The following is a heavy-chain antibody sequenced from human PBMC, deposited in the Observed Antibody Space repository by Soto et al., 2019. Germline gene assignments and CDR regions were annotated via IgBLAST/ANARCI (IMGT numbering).Heavy chain of an antibody. D-gene: IGHD3-22*01. J-gene: IGHJ6*02. CDR1: GFTFSSYA. Sequence: GGSLRLSCAASGFTFSSYAMHWVRQAPGKGLDWVAVISYDGSNKYYADSVKGRFTISRDNSKNTLYLQMNSLRAEDTAVYYCARGVGMIVDAEVVMDVWGQGTTVTVSS. CDR3: ARGVGMIVDAEVVMDV. V-gene: IGHV3-30-3*01. CDR2: ISYDGSNK.